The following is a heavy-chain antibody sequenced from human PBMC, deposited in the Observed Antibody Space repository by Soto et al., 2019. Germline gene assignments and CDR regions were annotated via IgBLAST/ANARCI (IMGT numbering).Heavy chain of an antibody. D-gene: IGHD5-12*01. Sequence: SETLSLTCTVSGGSISIYYWSWIRQPPGKGLEWIGYIYYSGSTNYNPSLKSRVTISVDTSKNQFSLKLSSVTAADTAVYYCARGGVGWLQFQHWGQGTLVTVSS. V-gene: IGHV4-59*01. CDR1: GGSISIYY. CDR3: ARGGVGWLQFQH. CDR2: IYYSGST. J-gene: IGHJ1*01.